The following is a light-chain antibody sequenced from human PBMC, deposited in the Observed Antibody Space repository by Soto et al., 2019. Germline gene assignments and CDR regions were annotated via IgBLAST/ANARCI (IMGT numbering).Light chain of an antibody. V-gene: IGKV3-20*01. CDR2: GAS. J-gene: IGKJ1*01. CDR1: QSVSTY. Sequence: ETVLTQSPATLSLSPGESATLSCRASQSVSTYLAWYQQKPGPAPRLLIYGASSRATGIPDRFSGSGSGTDFTLTISRLEPEDFAVYYCQQYGSSPWTFGQWTKVDIK. CDR3: QQYGSSPWT.